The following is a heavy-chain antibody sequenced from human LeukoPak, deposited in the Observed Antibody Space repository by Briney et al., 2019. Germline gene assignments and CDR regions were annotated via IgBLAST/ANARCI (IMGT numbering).Heavy chain of an antibody. D-gene: IGHD3-9*01. Sequence: GGSLRLSCAASGFTFSSYAMKWVRQAPGKGLEWVSAISGNGDNTYYADFVKGRFTISRDNSKNTLYLQMNSLRVEDTAVCYCAKGRSYDILTGYSPGFDSWGQGTLVTVSS. V-gene: IGHV3-23*01. CDR3: AKGRSYDILTGYSPGFDS. J-gene: IGHJ4*02. CDR1: GFTFSSYA. CDR2: ISGNGDNT.